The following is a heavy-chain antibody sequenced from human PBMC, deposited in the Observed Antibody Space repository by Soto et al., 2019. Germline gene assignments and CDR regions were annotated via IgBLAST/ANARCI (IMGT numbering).Heavy chain of an antibody. Sequence: ASVKVSCKASGYTFTCYGSSWVRQAPGQGLEWMGWISAYNGNTNYAQKFQGRVTMTRDTSTSTAYMELSRLRSDDTAVYYCAILSVVPAANDAFDIWGQGTMVTVSS. D-gene: IGHD2-2*01. CDR3: AILSVVPAANDAFDI. CDR2: ISAYNGNT. J-gene: IGHJ3*02. CDR1: GYTFTCYG. V-gene: IGHV1-18*01.